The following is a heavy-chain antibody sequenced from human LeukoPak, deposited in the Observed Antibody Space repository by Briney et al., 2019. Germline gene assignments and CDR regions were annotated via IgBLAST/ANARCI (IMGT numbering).Heavy chain of an antibody. V-gene: IGHV4-4*02. J-gene: IGHJ4*02. CDR3: ARQSPGFMIAGYFDY. CDR2: IFHEGLT. D-gene: IGHD3-16*01. Sequence: SETLSLTCTVSSGSISTNNWWSWVRQSPAKGLEWIGEIFHEGLTNYNPSLKSRATISIDKSKSQFSLRQTSVTAADTAVYYCARQSPGFMIAGYFDYWAQGTLVTVSS. CDR1: SGSISTNNW.